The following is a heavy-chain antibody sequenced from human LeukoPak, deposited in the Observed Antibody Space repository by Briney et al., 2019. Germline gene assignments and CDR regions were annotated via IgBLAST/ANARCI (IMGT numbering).Heavy chain of an antibody. CDR2: IYYSGST. CDR3: ARGHDSSGYYLYYFDY. J-gene: IGHJ4*02. Sequence: SETLSLTGTVSGGSISSGDYYWSWIRQPPGKGLEWIGYIYYSGSTYYNPSLKSRVTISVDTSKNQFSLKLSSVTAADTAVYYCARGHDSSGYYLYYFDYWGQGTLVTVSS. D-gene: IGHD3-22*01. V-gene: IGHV4-30-4*01. CDR1: GGSISSGDYY.